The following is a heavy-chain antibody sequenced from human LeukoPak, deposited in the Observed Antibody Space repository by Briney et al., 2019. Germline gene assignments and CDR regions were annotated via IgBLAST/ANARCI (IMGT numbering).Heavy chain of an antibody. CDR2: ISYDGSNK. D-gene: IGHD2-21*02. J-gene: IGHJ4*02. CDR1: GFTFSSYG. V-gene: IGHV3-30*18. Sequence: GRSLRLSCAASGFTFSSYGMHWVRQGPGKGLEWVAVISYDGSNKYYADSVKGRFTISRDNSKNTLYLQMNSLRPEDTAVYYRAEGLPSVVTLAPPPRWGQGTLVTVSS. CDR3: AEGLPSVVTLAPPPR.